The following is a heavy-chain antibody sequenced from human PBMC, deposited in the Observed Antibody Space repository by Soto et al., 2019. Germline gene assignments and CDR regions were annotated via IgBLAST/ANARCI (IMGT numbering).Heavy chain of an antibody. Sequence: QVQLVESGGGVVQPGRSLRLSCAASGFTFSSHGMHWVRQAPGKGLEWVAVISYDGSDKYYADSVKGRFTISRDNSKNTLYLQMNSLRAEDTAVFYCAKEAVGATPDYWGQGTLVTVSS. CDR3: AKEAVGATPDY. CDR1: GFTFSSHG. V-gene: IGHV3-30*18. J-gene: IGHJ4*02. CDR2: ISYDGSDK. D-gene: IGHD1-26*01.